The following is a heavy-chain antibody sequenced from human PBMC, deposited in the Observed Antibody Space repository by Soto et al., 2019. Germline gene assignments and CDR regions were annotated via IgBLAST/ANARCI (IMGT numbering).Heavy chain of an antibody. D-gene: IGHD5-12*01. J-gene: IGHJ4*02. CDR1: GYY. V-gene: IGHV4-34*01. CDR3: ARGQEGVVATH. Sequence: QVQLQQWGAGLLKPSETLSLSGYYWSWIRQPPGKGLEWIGEIKDGGRTNYSPSLKSRATISSDTSNNQFSLRLYSVTAADTGVYSCARGQEGVVATHWDQGTLVTVSS. CDR2: IKDGGRT.